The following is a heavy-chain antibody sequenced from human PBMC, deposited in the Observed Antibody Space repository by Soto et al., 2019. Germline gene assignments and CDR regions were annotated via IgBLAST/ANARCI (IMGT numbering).Heavy chain of an antibody. J-gene: IGHJ4*02. V-gene: IGHV3-74*01. Sequence: PGGSLSLSCAASGFSFSHYWMHWVRQAPGKGLVWVSRISPDGRTTTYADSVKGRCTISRDNAKSTLYLQMNSLTVEDGAVYYCADSWLPTSYWGPGTLVTVSS. CDR2: ISPDGRTT. CDR3: ADSWLPTSY. CDR1: GFSFSHYW. D-gene: IGHD3-10*01.